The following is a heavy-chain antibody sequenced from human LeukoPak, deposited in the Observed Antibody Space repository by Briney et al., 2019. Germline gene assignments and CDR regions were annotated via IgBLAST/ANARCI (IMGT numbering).Heavy chain of an antibody. CDR3: AKRSGDYGDYIDY. CDR1: GFTFSSYA. CDR2: ISGSGGGT. J-gene: IGHJ4*02. V-gene: IGHV3-23*01. Sequence: GGSLRLSCAASGFTFSSYAMSWVRQAPGKGLEWVSAISGSGGGTYYADSVKGRFTISRDNSKNTLYLQMSSLRAEDTAVYYCAKRSGDYGDYIDYWGQGTLVTVSS. D-gene: IGHD4-17*01.